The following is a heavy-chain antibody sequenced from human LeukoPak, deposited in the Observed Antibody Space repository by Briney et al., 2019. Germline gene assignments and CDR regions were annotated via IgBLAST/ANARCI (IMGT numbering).Heavy chain of an antibody. V-gene: IGHV4-59*01. CDR3: ARAETYYYGSGVYFDY. CDR2: IYYSGST. Sequence: SETLSLTCSVSGGSISGYYWSWIRQPPGKGLEWIGYIYYSGSTNFNPSLKSRVTISVDTSKNQFSLKLSSVTAADTAVYYCARAETYYYGSGVYFDYWGQGTLVTVSS. J-gene: IGHJ4*02. D-gene: IGHD3-10*01. CDR1: GGSISGYY.